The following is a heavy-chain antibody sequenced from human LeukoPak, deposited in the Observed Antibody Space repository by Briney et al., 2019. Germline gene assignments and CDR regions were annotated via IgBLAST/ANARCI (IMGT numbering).Heavy chain of an antibody. V-gene: IGHV1-8*01. D-gene: IGHD3-9*01. CDR1: GYTFTSYD. Sequence: ASVKVSCKASGYTFTSYDINWVRQATGQRLEWMGWMNPNSGNTGYAQKFQGRVTMTRNTSISTAYMELSSLRSEDTAVYYCARGLDVLRYFDWLSYHDAFDIWGQGTMVTVSS. CDR3: ARGLDVLRYFDWLSYHDAFDI. CDR2: MNPNSGNT. J-gene: IGHJ3*02.